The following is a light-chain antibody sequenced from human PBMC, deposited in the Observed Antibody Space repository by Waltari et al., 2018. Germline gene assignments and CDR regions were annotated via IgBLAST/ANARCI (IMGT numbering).Light chain of an antibody. CDR3: QQCHTFPKT. V-gene: IGKV1-5*03. CDR1: QSISDW. CDR2: KAS. Sequence: DIQMTQSPSTLSASVGDRVTIICRASQSISDWLAWYQQKPGKPPKLLIYKASNLEEGVPPRFSGSASGTEFSLTINSLQPDDFATYYYQQCHTFPKTFGQGTKVEMK. J-gene: IGKJ1*01.